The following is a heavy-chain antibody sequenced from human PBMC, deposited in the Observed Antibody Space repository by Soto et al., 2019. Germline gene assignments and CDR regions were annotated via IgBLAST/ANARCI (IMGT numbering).Heavy chain of an antibody. CDR1: GGTLSSYA. D-gene: IGHD6-6*01. V-gene: IGHV1-69*13. CDR2: IIPIFGTA. Sequence: GASVKVSCKASGGTLSSYAISWVRQAPGQGLEWMGGIIPIFGTANYAQKFQGRVTITADESTSTAYMELSSLRSEDTAVYYCARQKYSSPYYYYGMDVWGQGTTVTVSS. CDR3: ARQKYSSPYYYYGMDV. J-gene: IGHJ6*02.